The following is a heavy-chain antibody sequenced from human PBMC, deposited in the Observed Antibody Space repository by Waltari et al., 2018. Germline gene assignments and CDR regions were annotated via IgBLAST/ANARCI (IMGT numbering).Heavy chain of an antibody. CDR2: IYPGDSDN. J-gene: IGHJ3*02. V-gene: IGHV5-51*06. CDR3: ASPDRAMVGAFDI. D-gene: IGHD5-18*01. CDR1: GYSLTSSW. Sequence: EVQLVQSGAEVKMPGEWMKIPCKGYGYSLTSSWIGWGRQVPGKGLEWRGIIYPGDSDNGYKPPFQGTVTTSEDTSISSAYLQWRRLKASDTAMYYCASPDRAMVGAFDIWGQGTMVTVSS.